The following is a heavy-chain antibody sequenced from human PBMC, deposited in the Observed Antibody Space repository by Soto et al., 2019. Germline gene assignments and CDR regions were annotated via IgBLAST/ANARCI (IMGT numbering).Heavy chain of an antibody. D-gene: IGHD2-15*01. J-gene: IGHJ5*02. Sequence: SETLSLTCTVSGGSLTNYYLNWIRQPPGKGLEWVGYIYYSGSTNYNPSLKSRVTISVDTSKNQFSLKLSSVTAADTAVYYCARHVEGRYCSGGSCYPSRWFDPWGQGTLVTVSS. V-gene: IGHV4-59*08. CDR2: IYYSGST. CDR1: GGSLTNYY. CDR3: ARHVEGRYCSGGSCYPSRWFDP.